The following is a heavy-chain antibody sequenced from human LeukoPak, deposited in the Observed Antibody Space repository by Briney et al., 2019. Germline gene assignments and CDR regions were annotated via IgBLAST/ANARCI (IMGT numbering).Heavy chain of an antibody. J-gene: IGHJ3*02. CDR2: IKEDGSEI. CDR1: AFTFSSYW. CDR3: ARDLRVAAAGHKGDGAFDI. V-gene: IGHV3-7*03. Sequence: PGGSLRLSCEASAFTFSSYWMSWVRQAPGKGLEWVANIKEDGSEINYVDSVKGRFTISRDNAKNSLFLQMNSLRSEDTAVYYCARDLRVAAAGHKGDGAFDIWGQGTMVTVSS. D-gene: IGHD6-13*01.